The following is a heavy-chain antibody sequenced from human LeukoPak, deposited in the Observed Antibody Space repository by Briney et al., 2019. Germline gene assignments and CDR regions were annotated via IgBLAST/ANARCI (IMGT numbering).Heavy chain of an antibody. CDR1: GFTFSNYA. Sequence: GGSLRLSCAASGFTFSNYAMSWVRQAPGKGLEWVSSLSGSGDTTYYADSVKGRFTISRDNSKNTLYLPMNILRVEDTAVYYCAKVLSFRSFDGVLYVDHWGQGTLVTVSS. J-gene: IGHJ4*02. V-gene: IGHV3-23*01. D-gene: IGHD3-9*01. CDR2: LSGSGDTT. CDR3: AKVLSFRSFDGVLYVDH.